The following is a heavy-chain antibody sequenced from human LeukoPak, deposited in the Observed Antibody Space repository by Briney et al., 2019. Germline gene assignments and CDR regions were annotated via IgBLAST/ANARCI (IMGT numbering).Heavy chain of an antibody. V-gene: IGHV3-30-3*01. CDR2: ISYDGSNK. CDR3: ARDYLAEGGFDY. D-gene: IGHD6-13*01. J-gene: IGHJ4*02. CDR1: GFTFSSYA. Sequence: GGSLRLSCAASGFTFSSYAMHWVRKAPGKGLEWVAVISYDGSNKYYADSVKGRFTIFRDNSKNTLYLQMNSLRAEDTAVYYCARDYLAEGGFDYWGQGTLVTVSS.